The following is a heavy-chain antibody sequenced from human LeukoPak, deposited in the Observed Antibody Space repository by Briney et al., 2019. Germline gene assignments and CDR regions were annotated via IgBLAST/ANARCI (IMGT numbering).Heavy chain of an antibody. V-gene: IGHV1-2*02. CDR1: GYTFTGYY. D-gene: IGHD6-19*01. CDR2: INPNSGGT. CDR3: ARDGCSGWCSGYDY. J-gene: IGHJ4*02. Sequence: ASVNVSCKASGYTFTGYYMHWVRQAPGQGLEWMGWINPNSGGTNYAQKFQGRVTMTRDTSISTAYMELSRLRPDDTAVYYCARDGCSGWCSGYDYWGQGTLVTVSS.